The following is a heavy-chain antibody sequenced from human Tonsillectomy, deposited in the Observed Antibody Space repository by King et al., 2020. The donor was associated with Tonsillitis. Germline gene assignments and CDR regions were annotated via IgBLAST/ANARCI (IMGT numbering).Heavy chain of an antibody. Sequence: VQLVESGGGVVQPGRSLRLSCAASGFTFSSYAMHWVRQAPGKGLEWVAVKLYDGSNKYYADSVKGRFTISRDNSKNTLYLQMNSLRVEDTGVYHCARDRGYGSGTFPDYWGQGTLVTVSS. CDR1: GFTFSSYA. D-gene: IGHD3-10*01. J-gene: IGHJ4*02. V-gene: IGHV3-30-3*01. CDR3: ARDRGYGSGTFPDY. CDR2: KLYDGSNK.